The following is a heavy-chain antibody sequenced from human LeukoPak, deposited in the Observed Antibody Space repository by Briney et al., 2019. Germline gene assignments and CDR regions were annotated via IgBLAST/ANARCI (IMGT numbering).Heavy chain of an antibody. V-gene: IGHV1-8*03. J-gene: IGHJ4*02. Sequence: ASVKVSCKASGYTFTSYDINWVRQATGQGLEWMGWMNPNSANTGYAQKFQGRVTITRNTSISTAYMELSSLRSEDTAVYYCATGTSSTSSDFDYWGQGTLVTVSS. CDR2: MNPNSANT. CDR1: GYTFTSYD. CDR3: ATGTSSTSSDFDY. D-gene: IGHD2-2*01.